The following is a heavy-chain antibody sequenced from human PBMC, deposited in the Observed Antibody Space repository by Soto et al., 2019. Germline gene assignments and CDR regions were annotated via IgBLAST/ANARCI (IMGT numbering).Heavy chain of an antibody. J-gene: IGHJ6*02. CDR2: ISGSGGST. CDR1: GFTFSSYA. Sequence: EVQLLESGGGLVQPGGSLRLSCAASGFTFSSYAMSWVRQAPGEGLEWVSAISGSGGSTYSADSVKGRFTISRDNSKNTLYLQMNSLRAEDTAVYYCSNYCSGXRCYDGIDVWGQGTTVPVSS. D-gene: IGHD2-15*01. CDR3: SNYCSGXRCYDGIDV. V-gene: IGHV3-23*01.